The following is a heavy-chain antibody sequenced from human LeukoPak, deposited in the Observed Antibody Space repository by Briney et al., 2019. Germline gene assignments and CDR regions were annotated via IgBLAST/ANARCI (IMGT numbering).Heavy chain of an antibody. CDR2: IYPGDSDT. Sequence: GESLKISCKGSGYSFTSYWIGWVRQMPGKGLEWMGIIYPGDSDTRYSPSFQGQVTISADKSISTAYLQWSSLKASDTAMYYCARFSTKRESSGWPTSDYWGQGTLVTVSS. CDR1: GYSFTSYW. D-gene: IGHD6-19*01. CDR3: ARFSTKRESSGWPTSDY. J-gene: IGHJ4*02. V-gene: IGHV5-51*01.